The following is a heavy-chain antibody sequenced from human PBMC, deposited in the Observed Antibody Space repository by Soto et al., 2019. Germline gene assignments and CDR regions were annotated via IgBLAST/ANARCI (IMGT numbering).Heavy chain of an antibody. D-gene: IGHD3-3*01. V-gene: IGHV4-59*01. CDR1: GGSFSGYY. J-gene: IGHJ4*02. CDR3: ASAYDFWTLDY. Sequence: SETLSLTCAVYGGSFSGYYWSWIRQPPGKGLEWIGYIYYSGSTNYNPSLKSRVTISVDTSKNQFSLKLSSVTAADTAVYYCASAYDFWTLDYWGQGTLVTVS. CDR2: IYYSGST.